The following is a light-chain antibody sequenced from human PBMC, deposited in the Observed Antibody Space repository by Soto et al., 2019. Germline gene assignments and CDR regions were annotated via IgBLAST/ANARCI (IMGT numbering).Light chain of an antibody. V-gene: IGKV1-27*01. J-gene: IGKJ5*01. Sequence: DIQMTQSPPSLSASVGDRVTITCRASQGIGNSLAWYQQKPGPVPKLLIYSASTLPSGVPSRFSGSGSGTDFTLTISSLQPEDVAAYYCQKYNTGPATFGQGTRLEIK. CDR3: QKYNTGPAT. CDR2: SAS. CDR1: QGIGNS.